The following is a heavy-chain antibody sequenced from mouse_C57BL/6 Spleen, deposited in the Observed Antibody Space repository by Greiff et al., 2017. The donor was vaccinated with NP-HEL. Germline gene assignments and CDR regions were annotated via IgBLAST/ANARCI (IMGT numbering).Heavy chain of an antibody. J-gene: IGHJ2*01. CDR2: IYPGSGNT. CDR1: GYTFTDYY. D-gene: IGHD4-1*01. CDR3: ARRGGTGYFDY. Sequence: VQRVESGAELVRPGASVKLSCKASGYTFTDYYINWVKQRPGQGLEWIARIYPGSGNTYYNEKFKGKATLTAEKSSSTAYMQLSSLTSEDSAVYFCARRGGTGYFDYWGQGTTLTVSS. V-gene: IGHV1-76*01.